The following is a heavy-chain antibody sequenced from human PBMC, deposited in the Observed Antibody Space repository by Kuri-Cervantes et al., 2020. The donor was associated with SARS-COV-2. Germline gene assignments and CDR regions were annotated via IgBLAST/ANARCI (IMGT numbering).Heavy chain of an antibody. CDR1: GFTFSSYA. CDR2: INGSGGST. D-gene: IGHD1-26*01. CDR3: AKVLEWELLSPLGDY. V-gene: IGHV3-23*01. Sequence: GESLKISCAASGFTFSSYAMSWVRQAPGKGLEWVSAINGSGGSTYYADSVKGRFTISRDNSKNTLYLQMNSLRAEDTAVYYCAKVLEWELLSPLGDYWGQGTLVTVSS. J-gene: IGHJ4*02.